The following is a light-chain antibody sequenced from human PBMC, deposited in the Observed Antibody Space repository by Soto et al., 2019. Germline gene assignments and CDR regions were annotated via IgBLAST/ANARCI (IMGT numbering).Light chain of an antibody. Sequence: QSALTQPASVSGSPGQSITISCTGTSSDVGGYNYVSWYQQHPGKAPKLMIYEVSNRPSGVSNRFSGSKSGNTASLTISGLQAEDEADYSCSSYTSSSTLGGVFGTGTKLTVL. J-gene: IGLJ1*01. V-gene: IGLV2-14*01. CDR3: SSYTSSSTLGGV. CDR1: SSDVGGYNY. CDR2: EVS.